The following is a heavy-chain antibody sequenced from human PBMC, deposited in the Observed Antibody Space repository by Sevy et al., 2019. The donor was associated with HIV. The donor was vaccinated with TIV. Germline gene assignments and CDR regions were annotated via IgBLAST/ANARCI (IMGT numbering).Heavy chain of an antibody. J-gene: IGHJ4*02. V-gene: IGHV4-59*12. D-gene: IGHD1-7*01. Sequence: SETLSLTCTVSGGSISSNFWSWIRQPPGKGLEWIGYIYDSGSTNYNPSLKSRVSISSDTSKNQVSLKLNSVTAADTAVYYCARTNWNYGGGYFDCWGQGALVTVSS. CDR3: ARTNWNYGGGYFDC. CDR2: IYDSGST. CDR1: GGSISSNF.